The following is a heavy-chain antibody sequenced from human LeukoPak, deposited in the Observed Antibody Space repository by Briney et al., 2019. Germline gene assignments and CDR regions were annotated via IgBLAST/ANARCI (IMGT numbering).Heavy chain of an antibody. CDR1: GFTFSNYW. Sequence: HTGGSLRLSCAASGFTFSNYWMTWVRQAPGKGLEWVANIKLDGSETYYVDSVKGRLTISRDNTQNSLYLQMNSLRAEDTAVYYCARDQTPYYWGQGTLVTVSS. CDR2: IKLDGSET. J-gene: IGHJ4*02. V-gene: IGHV3-7*01. CDR3: ARDQTPYY.